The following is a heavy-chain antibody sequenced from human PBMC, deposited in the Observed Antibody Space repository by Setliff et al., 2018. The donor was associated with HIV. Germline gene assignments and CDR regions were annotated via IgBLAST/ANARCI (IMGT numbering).Heavy chain of an antibody. J-gene: IGHJ5*01. CDR3: ARVRLELRQYWFDS. D-gene: IGHD1-7*01. Sequence: SETLSLTCAVYGGSFSDYYWSWIRQPPGRGLEWIGEINHSGSTNYNPSLKRRVTISVDTSKNQFSLKLNSVTAADTAVYYCARVRLELRQYWFDSWGQGSPVTVSS. CDR1: GGSFSDYY. CDR2: INHSGST. V-gene: IGHV4-34*01.